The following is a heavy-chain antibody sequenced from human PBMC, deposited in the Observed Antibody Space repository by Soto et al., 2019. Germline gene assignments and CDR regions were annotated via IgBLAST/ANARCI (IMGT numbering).Heavy chain of an antibody. D-gene: IGHD3-3*01. V-gene: IGHV3-21*01. CDR1: GFTFSSYS. Sequence: EVQLVESGGGLVKPGGSLRLSCAASGFTFSSYSMNWVRQAPGKGLEWVSSISSSSSYIYYADSVKGRFTISRDNAKNSLYLQMNSLRAEDTAVYYYARGLAYYDFWSGWDVWGKGTTVTVSS. CDR3: ARGLAYYDFWSGWDV. J-gene: IGHJ6*04. CDR2: ISSSSSYI.